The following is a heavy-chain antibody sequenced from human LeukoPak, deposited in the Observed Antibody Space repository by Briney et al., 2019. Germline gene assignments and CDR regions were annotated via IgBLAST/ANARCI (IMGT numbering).Heavy chain of an antibody. CDR1: DGSISSSSYY. Sequence: SETLSLTCTVSDGSISSSSYYWGWIRQPPGKGLEWIGSIYYSGNTSYNPSLKSRVTISVDTSKDQFSLKLSSVTAADTAVYYCARQLVVVVPAEFDYWGQGTLVTVSS. CDR3: ARQLVVVVPAEFDY. D-gene: IGHD2-2*01. CDR2: IYYSGNT. V-gene: IGHV4-39*01. J-gene: IGHJ4*02.